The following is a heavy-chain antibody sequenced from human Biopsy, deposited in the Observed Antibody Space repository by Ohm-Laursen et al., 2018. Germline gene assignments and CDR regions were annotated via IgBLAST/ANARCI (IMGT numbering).Heavy chain of an antibody. CDR1: GGTFQKYG. CDR3: ARDTLMAQHLVPGENWLDP. J-gene: IGHJ5*02. V-gene: IGHV1-69*06. CDR2: IIPMLGTV. D-gene: IGHD3-10*01. Sequence: GSSVKVSCKASGGTFQKYGVTWVRQAPGQGLEWMGGIIPMLGTVQYARKLRGRVTITADKPTSTAYMELTSLTSDDTAVYYCARDTLMAQHLVPGENWLDPWGQGTLVTVSS.